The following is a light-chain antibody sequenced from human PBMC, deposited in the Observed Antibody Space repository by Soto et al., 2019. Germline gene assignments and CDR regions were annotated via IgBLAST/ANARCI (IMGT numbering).Light chain of an antibody. CDR2: GAS. J-gene: IGKJ1*01. CDR3: QQSFSTPRT. CDR1: QTISTY. V-gene: IGKV1-39*01. Sequence: DIQMTQAPSPLSASVGDRVTITCRASQTISTYLNWYQQKPGKAPKLLIYGASSLQSGVTSRFSGSGSGTDFTLTIRSLQPEDFGTYYCQQSFSTPRTFGKGTTGDIK.